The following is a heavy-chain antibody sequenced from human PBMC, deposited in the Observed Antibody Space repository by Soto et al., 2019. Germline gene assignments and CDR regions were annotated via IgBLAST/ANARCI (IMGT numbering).Heavy chain of an antibody. Sequence: QVQLQESGPGLVKPSGTLSLTCAVSSGSISSSNWWSWVRQPPGKGLEWIGEIYHSGSTNYNPSLKSSVTISVAKSKNQFSLKLSSVTAADTAVYYCARADLLYYYYMDVWGKGTTVTVSS. J-gene: IGHJ6*03. CDR2: IYHSGST. CDR3: ARADLLYYYYMDV. CDR1: SGSISSSNW. V-gene: IGHV4-4*02.